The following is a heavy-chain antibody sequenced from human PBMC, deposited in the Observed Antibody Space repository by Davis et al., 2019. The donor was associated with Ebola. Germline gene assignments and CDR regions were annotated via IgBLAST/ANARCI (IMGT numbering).Heavy chain of an antibody. V-gene: IGHV3-23*01. CDR2: ISGSGGST. CDR3: ARSPRGYSYGYFDY. J-gene: IGHJ4*02. CDR1: GFPFSTYA. Sequence: GESLKISCTASGFPFSTYAMNWVRQAPGKGLEWVPVISGSGGSTYYADSVKGRFTISRDNSKNTPYLQMNSLRAEDTAVYYCARSPRGYSYGYFDYWGQGTLVTVPS. D-gene: IGHD5-18*01.